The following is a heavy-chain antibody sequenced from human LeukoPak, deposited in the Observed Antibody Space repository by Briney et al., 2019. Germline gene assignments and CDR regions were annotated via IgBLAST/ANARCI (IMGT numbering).Heavy chain of an antibody. Sequence: GASVKVPCKASGYTFTSYGISWVRQAPGQGPECMGWINPYNGNTNYALKVQGRVTMTTDTSTSTAYLELRSLGSDDTAIYYCAREIYGRFDYWGQGTLVTVSS. CDR1: GYTFTSYG. CDR2: INPYNGNT. CDR3: AREIYGRFDY. J-gene: IGHJ4*02. V-gene: IGHV1-18*01. D-gene: IGHD4-17*01.